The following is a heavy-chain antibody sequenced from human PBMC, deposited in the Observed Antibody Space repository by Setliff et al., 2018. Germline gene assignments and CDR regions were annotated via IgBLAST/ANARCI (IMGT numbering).Heavy chain of an antibody. V-gene: IGHV3-30*10. CDR1: GFTLSSYG. D-gene: IGHD2-2*01. Sequence: HPGGSLRLSCAASGFTLSSYGMHWVRQAPGKGLEWVAVVSHEGSTKDYIDSVKGRFAISRDNSKNTLYLQMNGLTAADTAMYYCARGEMFSTSPRADWGQGTQVTVSS. CDR3: ARGEMFSTSPRAD. J-gene: IGHJ4*02. CDR2: VSHEGSTK.